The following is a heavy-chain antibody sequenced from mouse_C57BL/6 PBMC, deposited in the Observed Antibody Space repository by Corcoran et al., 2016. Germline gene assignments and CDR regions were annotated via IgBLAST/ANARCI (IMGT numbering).Heavy chain of an antibody. CDR2: IYPGSGNT. D-gene: IGHD2-4*01. J-gene: IGHJ4*01. CDR1: GYTITDYY. Sequence: QIQLQQSGPELVKPGASVKISCKASGYTITDYYINWVKQRPGKGLEWIGWIYPGSGNTKYNEKFKGKATLTVDTSSSTAYMQLSSLTSEDSAVYFCARSGLRQAMDYWGQGTSDTVSS. CDR3: ARSGLRQAMDY. V-gene: IGHV1-84*01.